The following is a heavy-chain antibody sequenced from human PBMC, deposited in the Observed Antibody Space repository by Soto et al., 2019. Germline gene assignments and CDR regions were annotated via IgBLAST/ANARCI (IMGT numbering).Heavy chain of an antibody. CDR3: ARILCSSTSCYTFDY. V-gene: IGHV3-7*03. CDR1: GFTFSSYW. CDR2: MRQDGSEK. Sequence: GGSLRLSGAASGFTFSSYWISWVRQAPWKGLEWVANMRQDGSEKYYVDSVKGRFTISRDNAKNSLYLQMNSLRAEDTAVYYCARILCSSTSCYTFDYLGQGTLVTVSS. D-gene: IGHD2-2*02. J-gene: IGHJ4*02.